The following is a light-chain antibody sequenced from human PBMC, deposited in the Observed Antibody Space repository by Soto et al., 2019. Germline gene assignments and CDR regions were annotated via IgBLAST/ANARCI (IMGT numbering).Light chain of an antibody. Sequence: ESVLTQSPGTLSSSPGERATLSCRASESVSSNYLAWYQQRPGQAPRLLIYAASNRARGIPDRFGGSGSGTDFTLTASRLEPEHLAVYHCQQDGSAPCTLGHGTKV. CDR2: AAS. J-gene: IGKJ1*01. V-gene: IGKV3-20*01. CDR1: ESVSSNY. CDR3: QQDGSAPCT.